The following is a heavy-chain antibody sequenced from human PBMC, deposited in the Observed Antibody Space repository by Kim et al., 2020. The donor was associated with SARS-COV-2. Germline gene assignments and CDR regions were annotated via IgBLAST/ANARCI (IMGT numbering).Heavy chain of an antibody. CDR3: ATITAAGLFDY. V-gene: IGHV3-74*01. J-gene: IGHJ4*02. Sequence: SHSEPGKGRITIPRHNAKNPLYLQMTSLRAEDTAVYYCATITAAGLFDYWGQGTLVTVSS. D-gene: IGHD6-13*01.